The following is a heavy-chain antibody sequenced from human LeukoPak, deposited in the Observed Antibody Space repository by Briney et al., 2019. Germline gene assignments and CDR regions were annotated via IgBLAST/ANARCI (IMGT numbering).Heavy chain of an antibody. CDR1: GFTFNNYA. V-gene: IGHV3-23*01. CDR2: ISGSGPTT. J-gene: IGHJ4*01. Sequence: GGSLRLSCAASGFTFNNYAMSWVHQAPGKGLEWVSVISGSGPTTYYADSVKGRFTISRDNSKNTLYLEMNSLRAEDTAVYYCARVGYCSSTSCPTNVDYWGQGTLVTVSS. D-gene: IGHD2-2*01. CDR3: ARVGYCSSTSCPTNVDY.